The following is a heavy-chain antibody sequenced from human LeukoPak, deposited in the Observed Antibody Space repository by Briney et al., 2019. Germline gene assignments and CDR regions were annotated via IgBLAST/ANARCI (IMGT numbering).Heavy chain of an antibody. CDR2: ISGSGSST. D-gene: IGHD6-13*01. CDR1: GFTFSSYA. J-gene: IGHJ4*02. V-gene: IGHV3-23*01. Sequence: PGGSLRLSCAASGFTFSSYAMSWARQAPGKGLEWVSGISGSGSSTYYADSVKGRFTISRDNSKNTLYLQMNSLRAEDTAVYYCAKDLRVLAAAGSPFDFWGQGTLVTVSS. CDR3: AKDLRVLAAAGSPFDF.